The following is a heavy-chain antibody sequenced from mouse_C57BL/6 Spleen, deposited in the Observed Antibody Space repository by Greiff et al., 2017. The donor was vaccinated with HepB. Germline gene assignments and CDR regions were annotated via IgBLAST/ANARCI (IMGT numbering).Heavy chain of an antibody. CDR2: IYPGRGNT. J-gene: IGHJ4*01. CDR3: ARRVGLYYAMDY. CDR1: GYSFTSYY. D-gene: IGHD4-1*01. Sequence: VKLMESGPELVKPGASVKISCKASGYSFTSYYIHWVKQRHGQGLEWIGWIYPGRGNTKYNEKFKGKATLTADTSSSTASMQLSSLTSEDSAVYYCARRVGLYYAMDYWGQGTSVTVSS. V-gene: IGHV1-66*01.